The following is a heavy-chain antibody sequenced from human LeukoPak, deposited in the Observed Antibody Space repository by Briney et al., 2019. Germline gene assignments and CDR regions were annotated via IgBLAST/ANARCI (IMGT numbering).Heavy chain of an antibody. CDR3: ARDGGYTSGWYDY. Sequence: GGSLRLSCAPSGFTLSSRSMLWLRQATGKGLEWVSSLTIHSSYISSADSVKGRFTLSRDNAKNSLYLHMNSLRAEGTAVYYCARDGGYTSGWYDYWGEGTLVTVS. CDR2: LTIHSSYI. V-gene: IGHV3-21*01. J-gene: IGHJ4*02. CDR1: GFTLSSRS. D-gene: IGHD6-19*01.